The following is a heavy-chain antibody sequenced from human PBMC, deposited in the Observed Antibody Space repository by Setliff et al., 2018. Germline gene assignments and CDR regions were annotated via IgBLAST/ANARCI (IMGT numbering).Heavy chain of an antibody. Sequence: SETLSLTCAVYGGSFSGYYWSWIRQPPGKGLEWIGEINHSGSTNYNPSLKSRVTISVDTSKNQFSLKLSSVTAADTAVYYCASSIYWPLTNWGQGTLVTVSS. CDR1: GGSFSGYY. CDR2: INHSGST. J-gene: IGHJ4*02. V-gene: IGHV4-34*01. D-gene: IGHD3-9*01. CDR3: ASSIYWPLTN.